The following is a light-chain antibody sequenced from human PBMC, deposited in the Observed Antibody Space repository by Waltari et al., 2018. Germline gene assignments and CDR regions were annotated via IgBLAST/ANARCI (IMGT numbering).Light chain of an antibody. CDR3: ASYTTTTTVI. CDR1: SSDVGGYDF. CDR2: EVT. Sequence: QSALTQPASVSGSPGQSITISCTGTSSDVGGYDFVSWYQQHTGKVPKLIIYEVTNRPSGVSNRISGSKSGNTASLTISGLQAEDEADYYCASYTTTTTVIFGSGTKVTVL. J-gene: IGLJ1*01. V-gene: IGLV2-14*01.